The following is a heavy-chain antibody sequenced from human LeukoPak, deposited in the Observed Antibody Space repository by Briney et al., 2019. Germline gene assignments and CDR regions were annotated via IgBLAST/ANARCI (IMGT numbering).Heavy chain of an antibody. D-gene: IGHD6-19*01. CDR1: DFSLSNFA. CDR3: ARGLAYSSGWKKYYYYYMDV. J-gene: IGHJ6*03. CDR2: IKQDGSEK. V-gene: IGHV3-7*01. Sequence: GGSLRLSCAASDFSLSNFAVNWVRQAPGKGLEWVANIKQDGSEKYYVDSVKGRFTISRDNAKNSLYLQMNSLRAEDTAVYYCARGLAYSSGWKKYYYYYMDVWGKGTTVTVSS.